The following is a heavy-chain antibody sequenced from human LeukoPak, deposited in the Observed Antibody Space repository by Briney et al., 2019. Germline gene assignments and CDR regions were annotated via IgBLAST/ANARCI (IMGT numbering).Heavy chain of an antibody. V-gene: IGHV3-15*01. CDR2: IKSKTDGGTT. CDR3: TTVFFVLMVYANI. CDR1: GFTFSNAW. Sequence: GGSLRLSCAASGFTFSNAWMSWVRQAPGKGLEWVGRIKSKTDGGTTDYAAPVKGRFTISRDDSKNTLYLQMNSLKTEDTAVYYCTTVFFVLMVYANIWGQGTLVTVSS. D-gene: IGHD2-8*01. J-gene: IGHJ4*02.